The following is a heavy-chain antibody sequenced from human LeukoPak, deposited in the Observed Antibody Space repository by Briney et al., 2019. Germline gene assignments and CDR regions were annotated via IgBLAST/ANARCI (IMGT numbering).Heavy chain of an antibody. CDR2: ISSSSSTI. V-gene: IGHV3-48*01. Sequence: GALRLSCAASGFTFSSYSMNWVRQAPGKGLEWVSYISSSSSTIYYADSVKGRFTISRDNAKNSLYLQMNSLRAEDTAVYYCARAQGLYFDYWGQGTLVTVSS. CDR3: ARAQGLYFDY. CDR1: GFTFSSYS. J-gene: IGHJ4*02.